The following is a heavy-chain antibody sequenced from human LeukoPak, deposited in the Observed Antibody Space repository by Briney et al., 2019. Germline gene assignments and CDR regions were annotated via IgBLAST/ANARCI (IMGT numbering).Heavy chain of an antibody. CDR2: INWSGGRT. CDR3: ARDGGLYGMDV. CDR1: GCSFDDYG. J-gene: IGHJ6*02. Sequence: GGSLRLSCAASGCSFDDYGMSWVRQAPGKGLEWVSGINWSGGRTGYADSVKGRHNISRDNAKNSLYLQMNSLRAEDTALYYCARDGGLYGMDVWGQGTTVTVSS. D-gene: IGHD3-16*01. V-gene: IGHV3-20*04.